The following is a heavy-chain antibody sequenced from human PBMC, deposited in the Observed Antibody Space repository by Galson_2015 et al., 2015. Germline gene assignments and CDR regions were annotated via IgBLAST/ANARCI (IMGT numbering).Heavy chain of an antibody. CDR1: GGSLSSDY. CDR3: ARGLGYRDYHYYMDV. J-gene: IGHJ6*03. Sequence: TLSLTCSVSGGSLSSDYWSWIRQPPGKGLEWIGYIAYSGTTNYNPSLKSRVTISVDTSKSLFFLKLTSVTAADTALYYCARGLGYRDYHYYMDVWGKGTTVTVSS. CDR2: IAYSGTT. V-gene: IGHV4-59*01. D-gene: IGHD5-12*01.